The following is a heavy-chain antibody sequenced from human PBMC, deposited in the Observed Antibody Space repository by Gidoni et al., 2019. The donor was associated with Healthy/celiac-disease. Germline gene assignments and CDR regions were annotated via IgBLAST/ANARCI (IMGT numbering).Heavy chain of an antibody. Sequence: EVQLVESGGGFVQPVGSLILSLAASGFTFSSYWMSWVRQAPGKGLEWVANIKQDGSEKYYVDSVKGRFTISRDNAKNSLYLQMNSLRAEDTAVYYCAREKSRNYYGSGSYYYWGQGTLVTVSS. CDR1: GFTFSSYW. V-gene: IGHV3-7*04. CDR3: AREKSRNYYGSGSYYY. D-gene: IGHD3-10*01. J-gene: IGHJ4*02. CDR2: IKQDGSEK.